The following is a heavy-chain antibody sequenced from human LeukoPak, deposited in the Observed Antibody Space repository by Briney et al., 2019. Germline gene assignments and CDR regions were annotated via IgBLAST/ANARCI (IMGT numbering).Heavy chain of an antibody. Sequence: PGGSLRLSCAASGFTFSNAWMSWVRQAPGKGLEWVANIKQDGSEKYYVDSVKGRFTISRDNAKNSLYLQMNSLRAEDTAVYYCARAPYGDYAFDIWGQGTMVTVSS. CDR3: ARAPYGDYAFDI. J-gene: IGHJ3*02. D-gene: IGHD4-17*01. CDR2: IKQDGSEK. V-gene: IGHV3-7*01. CDR1: GFTFSNAW.